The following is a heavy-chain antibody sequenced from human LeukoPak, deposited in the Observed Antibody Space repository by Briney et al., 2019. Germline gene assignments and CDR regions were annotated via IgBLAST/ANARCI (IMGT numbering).Heavy chain of an antibody. CDR1: GSSLHDLP. V-gene: IGHV1-24*01. CDR2: FDPENAEI. Sequence: ASVKVSCKLSGSSLHDLPIQWVRQAGTKGLEWMAGFDPENAEIVYAQKFQGRVTMTEDTSTDTAYLELTSLTSDDTALYYCATRGSDFRSGFDHWGQGTQVTVSS. D-gene: IGHD3-3*01. CDR3: ATRGSDFRSGFDH. J-gene: IGHJ4*02.